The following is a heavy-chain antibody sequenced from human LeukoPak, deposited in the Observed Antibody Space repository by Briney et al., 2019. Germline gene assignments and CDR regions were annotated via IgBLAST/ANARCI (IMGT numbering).Heavy chain of an antibody. CDR3: ARDNSGGSTWWFDP. V-gene: IGHV1-46*01. Sequence: SSVKVSCKASGFTFTSYYMHWVRQAPGQGLEWMGIVNPSGSYTSYAQKFQGRVTMTRDTSTSTVYMELSSLRSEDTAVYYCARDNSGGSTWWFDPWGQGTLVTISS. D-gene: IGHD2-15*01. CDR2: VNPSGSYT. CDR1: GFTFTSYY. J-gene: IGHJ5*02.